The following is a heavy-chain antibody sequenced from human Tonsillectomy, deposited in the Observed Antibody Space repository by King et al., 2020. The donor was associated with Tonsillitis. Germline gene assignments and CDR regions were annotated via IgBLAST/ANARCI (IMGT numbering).Heavy chain of an antibody. V-gene: IGHV3-7*03. D-gene: IGHD6-19*01. Sequence: VQLVESGGGLVQPGGSLRLSCAASGFTFSSYWMSWVRQAPGKGLEWVANINQDGSEKYYGESVKGRFTISRDNANNSLYLQMSSLRAEDTAVYYCARVRSGWDVFFDYWGQGTLVTVSS. CDR1: GFTFSSYW. J-gene: IGHJ4*02. CDR3: ARVRSGWDVFFDY. CDR2: INQDGSEK.